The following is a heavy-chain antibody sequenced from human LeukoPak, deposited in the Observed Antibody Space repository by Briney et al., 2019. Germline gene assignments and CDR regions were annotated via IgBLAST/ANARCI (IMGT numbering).Heavy chain of an antibody. CDR1: GFRFSSYS. J-gene: IGHJ5*02. D-gene: IGHD2-2*01. Sequence: GGSLRLSCAASGFRFSSYSMNWVRQAPEKGLEWLAYISVSSSTIYYGDSVKGRVTISRDDAKNSLFLQMNSLRAEDTAVYYCARDCSSTPKVGYNWFDPWGQGTLVIVSS. CDR3: ARDCSSTPKVGYNWFDP. V-gene: IGHV3-48*01. CDR2: ISVSSSTI.